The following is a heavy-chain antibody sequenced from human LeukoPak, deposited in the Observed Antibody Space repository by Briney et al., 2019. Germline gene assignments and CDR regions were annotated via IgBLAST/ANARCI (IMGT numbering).Heavy chain of an antibody. V-gene: IGHV3-21*01. CDR2: ISISGSKT. J-gene: IGHJ4*02. CDR1: EFDFSSHA. CDR3: ARRYFDY. Sequence: GGSLRLSCAASEFDFSSHAMTWVRQAPGKGLEWVSAISISGSKTYYADSVKGRFTISRDNAKNSLYLQMNSLRAEDTAVYYCARRYFDYWGQGTLVTVSS.